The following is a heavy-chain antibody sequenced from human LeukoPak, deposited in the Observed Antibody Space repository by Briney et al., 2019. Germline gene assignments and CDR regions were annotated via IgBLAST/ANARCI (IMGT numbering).Heavy chain of an antibody. CDR3: ARVTVTRSIEHY. CDR1: GGTFISYA. Sequence: ASVKVSCKASGGTFISYAISWVRQAPRQRLEWMGGFLPIFGTANYPQKFKGRVTITTHESTSTAYIERSSLRSEGTAVYYCARVTVTRSIEHYWGQGTLVTVSS. D-gene: IGHD4-17*01. J-gene: IGHJ4*02. V-gene: IGHV1-69*05. CDR2: FLPIFGTA.